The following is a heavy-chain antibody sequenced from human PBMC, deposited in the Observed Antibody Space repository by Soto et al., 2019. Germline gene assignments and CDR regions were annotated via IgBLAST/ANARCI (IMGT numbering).Heavy chain of an antibody. D-gene: IGHD5-12*01. V-gene: IGHV1-69*06. CDR3: VKGKMREMATIQRGDWFDT. CDR1: GGTFNNHA. Sequence: QVQLVQSGAEVKKPGSSVKVSCQASGGTFNNHAINWVRQAPGQGLEWMGGIIPIIGTTNYAQKFQGRVTMTANKSTRTVYMELSSLRSEDTSVYSCVKGKMREMATIQRGDWFDTGGHGTLVTVSS. CDR2: IIPIIGTT. J-gene: IGHJ5*01.